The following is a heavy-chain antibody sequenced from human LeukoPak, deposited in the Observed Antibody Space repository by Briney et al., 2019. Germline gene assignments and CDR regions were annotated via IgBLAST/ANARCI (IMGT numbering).Heavy chain of an antibody. D-gene: IGHD4-17*01. CDR3: ATSYGDYGVGAFDI. Sequence: SETLSLTCTVSGASINSYYWSWIRQPPGKGLEWIAYIYYSGSTDYNPSLKSRVTISLDTSKNQFSLKLSSVTAADTAVYYCATSYGDYGVGAFDIWGQGTMVTVSS. V-gene: IGHV4-59*01. J-gene: IGHJ3*02. CDR2: IYYSGST. CDR1: GASINSYY.